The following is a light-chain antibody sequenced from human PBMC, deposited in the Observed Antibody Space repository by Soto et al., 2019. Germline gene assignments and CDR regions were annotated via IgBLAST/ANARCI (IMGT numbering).Light chain of an antibody. Sequence: QSALTQPRSVSGSPGQSVTISCTGTSSDVGGYNYVSWYQQHPGQAPKLMIYDVTKRPSGVPDRFSGSKSGNTASLSFSGLQAEDEADYYCCSYGGGYTPLLFGGGTKLTVL. J-gene: IGLJ2*01. CDR3: CSYGGGYTPLL. CDR1: SSDVGGYNY. V-gene: IGLV2-11*01. CDR2: DVT.